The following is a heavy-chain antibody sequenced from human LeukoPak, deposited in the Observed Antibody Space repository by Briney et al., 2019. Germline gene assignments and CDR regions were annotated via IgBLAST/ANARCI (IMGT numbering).Heavy chain of an antibody. CDR2: IDSSSNYI. V-gene: IGHV3-21*01. CDR3: AREVPAGGQLQEAFDI. CDR1: GFTFSSYS. Sequence: GGSLRLSCTASGFTFSSYSLDGVRQAPGKGLEWVSFIDSSSNYIYYADSVKGRFTISRDNAKNSLYLQMSSLRAEDTAVYYCAREVPAGGQLQEAFDIWGQGTMVTVSS. D-gene: IGHD2-2*01. J-gene: IGHJ3*02.